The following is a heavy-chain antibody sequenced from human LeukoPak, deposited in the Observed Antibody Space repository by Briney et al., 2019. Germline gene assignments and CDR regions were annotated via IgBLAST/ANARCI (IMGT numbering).Heavy chain of an antibody. J-gene: IGHJ6*02. CDR3: ARVPYNWNDNYYYGMDV. Sequence: ASVKVSCKASGYTFTSYDINWARQAPGQGLEWMGGISAYNGNTDFAQKLQGRVTMTTDTSTSTAYMELRSLRSDDTAVYYCARVPYNWNDNYYYGMDVWGQGTTVTVSS. CDR2: ISAYNGNT. V-gene: IGHV1-18*01. D-gene: IGHD1-1*01. CDR1: GYTFTSYD.